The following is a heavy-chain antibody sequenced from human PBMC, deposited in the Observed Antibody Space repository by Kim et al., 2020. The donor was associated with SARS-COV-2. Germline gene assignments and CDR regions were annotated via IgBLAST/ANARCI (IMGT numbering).Heavy chain of an antibody. Sequence: ASVKVSCKASGYTFTGYYMHWVRQAPGQGLEWMGWINPNSGGTNYAQKFQGWVTMTRDTSISTAYMELSRLRSDDTAVYYCARDRSAPGVPHASDIWGQGTMVTVSS. J-gene: IGHJ3*02. CDR2: INPNSGGT. D-gene: IGHD3-10*01. CDR1: GYTFTGYY. V-gene: IGHV1-2*04. CDR3: ARDRSAPGVPHASDI.